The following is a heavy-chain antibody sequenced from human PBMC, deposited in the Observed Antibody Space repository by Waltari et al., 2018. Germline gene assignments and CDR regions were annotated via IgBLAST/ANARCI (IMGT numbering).Heavy chain of an antibody. CDR1: GGTFSSYA. CDR3: ARDGGVEVVVGAELDY. Sequence: QVQLVQSGAEVKKPGSSVKVSCKASGGTFSSYAISWVRQAHGQGLEWMGRIIPIFGTANDAQKFQGRVTITADKSTSTAYMGLSSLRSEDTAVYDCARDGGVEVVVGAELDYWGQGTLVTVSS. V-gene: IGHV1-69*08. J-gene: IGHJ4*02. D-gene: IGHD2-21*01. CDR2: IIPIFGTA.